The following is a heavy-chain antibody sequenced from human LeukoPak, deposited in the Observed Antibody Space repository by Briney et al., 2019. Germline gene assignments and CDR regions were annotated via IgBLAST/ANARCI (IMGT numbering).Heavy chain of an antibody. V-gene: IGHV3-43*01. D-gene: IGHD2-15*01. CDR2: ISWDGGST. Sequence: GGSLRLSCAASGFTFDDYTMHWVRQAPGKGLEWVSLISWDGGSTYYADSVKGRFTISRDNSKNSLYLQMNSLRTEDTALYYCASQYCSGGSCPIDYWGQGTLVTVSS. CDR3: ASQYCSGGSCPIDY. CDR1: GFTFDDYT. J-gene: IGHJ4*02.